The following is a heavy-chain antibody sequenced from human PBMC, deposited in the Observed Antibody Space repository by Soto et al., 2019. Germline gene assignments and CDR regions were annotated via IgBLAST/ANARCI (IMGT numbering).Heavy chain of an antibody. CDR1: GFTFSSYA. D-gene: IGHD5-12*01. V-gene: IGHV3-23*01. CDR2: ISGSGGST. CDR3: VTLYSGYESFDY. Sequence: GGSLRLSCAASGFTFSSYAMSWVRQAPGKGLEWVSAISGSGGSTYYADSVKGRFTISRDNSKNTLYLQMNSLRAEDTAVYYCVTLYSGYESFDYWGQGTLVTVSS. J-gene: IGHJ4*02.